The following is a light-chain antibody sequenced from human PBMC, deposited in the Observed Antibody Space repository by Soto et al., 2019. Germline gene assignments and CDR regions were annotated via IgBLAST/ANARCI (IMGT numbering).Light chain of an antibody. V-gene: IGKV3-20*01. CDR1: QSVSSSY. J-gene: IGKJ3*01. CDR3: QQSVSSPFT. CDR2: GAS. Sequence: EIVLTQSPGTLSLSPGERATLSCRASQSVSSSYLAWYQQKPGQAPRLLIYGASSRATGIPDRFSGSGSGPDCPLTISRLEPEDFAVYFCQQSVSSPFTFGPRTKVDI.